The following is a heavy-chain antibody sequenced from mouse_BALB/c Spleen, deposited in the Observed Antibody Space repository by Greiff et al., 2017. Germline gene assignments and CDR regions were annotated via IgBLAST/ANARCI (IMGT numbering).Heavy chain of an antibody. CDR3: ARGDYRWSWFAY. D-gene: IGHD2-14*01. CDR2: IDPANGNT. V-gene: IGHV14-3*02. J-gene: IGHJ3*01. CDR1: GFNIKDTY. Sequence: VQLQQSGAELVKPGASVKLSCTASGFNIKDTYMHWVKQRPEQGLEWIGRIDPANGNTKYDPKFQGKATITADTSSNTAYLQLSSLTSEDTAVYYCARGDYRWSWFAYWGQGTLVTVSA.